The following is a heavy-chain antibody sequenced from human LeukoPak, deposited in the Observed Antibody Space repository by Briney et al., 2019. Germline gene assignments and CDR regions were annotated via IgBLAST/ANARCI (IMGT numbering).Heavy chain of an antibody. CDR3: ARENSGSYWGLSY. V-gene: IGHV3-48*03. J-gene: IGHJ4*02. D-gene: IGHD1-26*01. Sequence: SGGSLRLSCAASGFTFSSYEMNWVRQAPGKGLEWVSYISSSGSTIYYADSVKGRFTISRDNAKNSLYLQMNSLRAEDTAVYYCARENSGSYWGLSYWGQGTLVTVSS. CDR1: GFTFSSYE. CDR2: ISSSGSTI.